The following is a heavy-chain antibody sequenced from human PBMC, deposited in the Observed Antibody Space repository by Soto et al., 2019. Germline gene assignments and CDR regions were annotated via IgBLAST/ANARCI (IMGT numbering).Heavy chain of an antibody. CDR2: VYYSGNT. CDR1: GGSMNYYY. Sequence: QVQLQESGPGLVKPSETLSLTCSVSGGSMNYYYWSWIRQPPGKGLEWIGYVYYSGNTDYNPSLQSRDSMSIDTSKKQFSLRLSSVSAADTAVYFCARGTVVTPSYWHFDLWGRGTLVTVSS. J-gene: IGHJ2*01. V-gene: IGHV4-59*13. CDR3: ARGTVVTPSYWHFDL. D-gene: IGHD2-21*02.